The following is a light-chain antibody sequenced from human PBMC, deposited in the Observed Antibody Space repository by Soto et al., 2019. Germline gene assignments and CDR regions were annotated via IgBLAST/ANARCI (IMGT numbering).Light chain of an antibody. Sequence: DIQMTQSPSTLSASVGDRVTITCRASQSVRNFLAWYQQKAGEAPKDVVYDASSLESGVPSRFSGSGSGTEFTLTISSLQPDDFATYYCQQYDDYWTFGPGTKVEVK. CDR1: QSVRNF. J-gene: IGKJ1*01. CDR3: QQYDDYWT. CDR2: DAS. V-gene: IGKV1-5*01.